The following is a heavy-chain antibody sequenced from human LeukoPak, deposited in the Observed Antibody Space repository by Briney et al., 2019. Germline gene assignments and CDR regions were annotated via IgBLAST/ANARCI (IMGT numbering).Heavy chain of an antibody. CDR2: ISSNGGST. CDR1: GFTFSSYA. D-gene: IGHD4-17*01. J-gene: IGHJ4*02. CDR3: ARERENDYGDYNGYADY. Sequence: GGSLRLSCAASGFTFSSYAMHWVRQAPGKGLEYVSAISSNGGSTYYANSVKGRFTISRDNSKNTLYLQVGSLRAEDMAVYYCARERENDYGDYNGYADYWGQGTLVTVSS. V-gene: IGHV3-64*01.